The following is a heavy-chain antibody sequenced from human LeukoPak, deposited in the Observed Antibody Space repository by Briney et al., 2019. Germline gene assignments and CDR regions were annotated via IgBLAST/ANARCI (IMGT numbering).Heavy chain of an antibody. J-gene: IGHJ6*02. CDR3: GRTVVVTYYYGMDV. D-gene: IGHD2-21*01. V-gene: IGHV3-30-3*01. CDR1: GFTFSSYA. Sequence: GGSLRPSCAASGFTFSSYAMHWVRQAPGKGLEWVAVISYDGSNKYYAESVKGRFTIARDNSKNTLYLQMNSLRAEDTAVYYCGRTVVVTYYYGMDVWGQGTTVTVSS. CDR2: ISYDGSNK.